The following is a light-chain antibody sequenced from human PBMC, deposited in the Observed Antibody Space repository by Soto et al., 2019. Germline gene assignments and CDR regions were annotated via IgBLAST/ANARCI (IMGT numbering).Light chain of an antibody. CDR1: QSVSSSY. J-gene: IGKJ2*01. V-gene: IGKV3-20*01. CDR2: GAS. CDR3: QQYGSSRS. Sequence: EIVLTQSPGTLSLSPGERATLSCRASQSVSSSYLAWYQQKPGQPPRLLIYGASNRATGIPDTFSGSGSGTDFTLTISRLEPEDFAVYYCQQYGSSRSFGQGTKLEIK.